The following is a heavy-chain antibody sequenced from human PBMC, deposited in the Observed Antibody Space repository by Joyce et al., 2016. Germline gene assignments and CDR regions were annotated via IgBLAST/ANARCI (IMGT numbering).Heavy chain of an antibody. V-gene: IGHV1-18*01. CDR2: IRTYNGNT. Sequence: QIHLVQSGPEVKKPGASVKVSCKASGYDFTNYGISWVRQVPGQGLGWMGWIRTYNGNTNAAQKLQGRVTFTTDTSTSTVHMELRSLTSDDTAIYYCARDLGAIFGVVASHYYSAMDVWGQGTTVIVSS. CDR1: GYDFTNYG. J-gene: IGHJ6*02. D-gene: IGHD3-3*01. CDR3: ARDLGAIFGVVASHYYSAMDV.